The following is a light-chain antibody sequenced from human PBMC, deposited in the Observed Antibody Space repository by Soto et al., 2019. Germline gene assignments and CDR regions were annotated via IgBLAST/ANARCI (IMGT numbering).Light chain of an antibody. J-gene: IGKJ3*01. CDR1: QNIHSF. Sequence: DIQMTQSPSSLAASVGERVTITCRASQNIHSFLNWYQQKPGKAPQVLIYGGSALQSGVPSRFSGSGSGTDFTLTISSLQPEDFASYFCQQSYSIPFTFGPGTRVDI. CDR3: QQSYSIPFT. CDR2: GGS. V-gene: IGKV1-39*01.